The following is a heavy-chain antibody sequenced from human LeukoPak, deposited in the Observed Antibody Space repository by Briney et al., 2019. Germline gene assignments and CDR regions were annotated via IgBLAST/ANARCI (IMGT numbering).Heavy chain of an antibody. D-gene: IGHD1-26*01. V-gene: IGHV4-4*07. Sequence: PSETLSLTCTVSGGSIRSYYWSWIRQPAGKGLEWIGIIYFSGGSIYSNPTLKSRVTISLDTFKNQFSLRLRSVTAADTAVYYCARDDGSYYANWYFDLWGRGALVTVSS. CDR3: ARDDGSYYANWYFDL. J-gene: IGHJ2*01. CDR1: GGSIRSYY. CDR2: IYFSGGSI.